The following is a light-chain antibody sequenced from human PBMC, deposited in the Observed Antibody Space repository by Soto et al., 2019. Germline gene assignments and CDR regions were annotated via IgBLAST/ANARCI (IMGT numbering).Light chain of an antibody. CDR3: QQYNRYSVT. J-gene: IGKJ1*01. CDR1: QGISSW. Sequence: DIQRTQSPSSVSASVGGRVTITCRASQGISSWLAWYQQKPGKAPRLLIYDASSLESGVPSRFSGRGSGTEFTLTISSLQPADFATYYCQQYNRYSVTFGQGTKVDI. CDR2: DAS. V-gene: IGKV1-5*01.